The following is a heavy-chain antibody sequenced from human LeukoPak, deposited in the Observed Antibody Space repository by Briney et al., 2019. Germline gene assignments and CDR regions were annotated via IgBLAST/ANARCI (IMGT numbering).Heavy chain of an antibody. CDR2: ISSSSSTI. J-gene: IGHJ4*02. Sequence: GGSLRLSCAASGFTFSSYSMNWVRQAPGKGLEWVSYISSSSSTIYYADSVKGRFTISRDNAKNSLYLQMNSLRAEDTAVYYCARDTYGYYGRIDYWGQGTLVTVSS. D-gene: IGHD4-17*01. V-gene: IGHV3-48*04. CDR3: ARDTYGYYGRIDY. CDR1: GFTFSSYS.